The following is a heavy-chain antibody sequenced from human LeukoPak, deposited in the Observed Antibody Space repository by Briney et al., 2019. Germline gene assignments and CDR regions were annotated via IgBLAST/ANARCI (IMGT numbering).Heavy chain of an antibody. J-gene: IGHJ4*02. CDR2: INHSGST. D-gene: IGHD5-18*01. V-gene: IGHV4-34*01. Sequence: PSETLSLTCAVYGGSFSGYYWSWIRQPPGKGLEWIGEINHSGSTNYNPSLKSRVTISVDTSKNQFSLKLSSVTAADTAVYYCARGLSRSGYSYGPDDYWGQGTLVTVSS. CDR1: GGSFSGYY. CDR3: ARGLSRSGYSYGPDDY.